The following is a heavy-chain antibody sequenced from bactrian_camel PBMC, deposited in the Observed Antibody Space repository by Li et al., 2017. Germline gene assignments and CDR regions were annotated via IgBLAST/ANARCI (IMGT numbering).Heavy chain of an antibody. CDR1: GYRFSSCS. CDR2: ITSGGTT. Sequence: HVQLVESGGGSVQSGESLKLSCAASGYRFSSCSMGWYRQAPGKEREAVSAITSGGTTTYADSVKGRFTISRDNGGNTLYLQMNSAKPEDTGMYICAADKLYGGTHPLARDFRYWGQGTQVTVS. V-gene: IGHV3S53*01. D-gene: IGHD6*01. J-gene: IGHJ6*01. CDR3: AADKLYGGTHPLARDFRY.